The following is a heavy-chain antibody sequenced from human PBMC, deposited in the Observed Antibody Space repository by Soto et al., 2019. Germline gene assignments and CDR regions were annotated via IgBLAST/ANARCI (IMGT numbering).Heavy chain of an antibody. D-gene: IGHD3-3*01. CDR1: GFTFSSYA. J-gene: IGHJ6*01. CDR2: ISGSGGST. CDR3: AKDPDYVFWKGYYGPSHGMAV. Sequence: GSLRLSCAASGFTFSSYAMSWVRQAPGKGLEWVSAISGSGGSTYYADSVKGRFTISRDNSKNTLYLQMNSLRAEDTAVYYCAKDPDYVFWKGYYGPSHGMAVWRQGTTVPVSS. V-gene: IGHV3-23*01.